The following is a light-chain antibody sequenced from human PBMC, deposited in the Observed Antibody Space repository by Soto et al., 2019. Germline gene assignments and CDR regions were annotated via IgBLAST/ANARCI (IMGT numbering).Light chain of an antibody. J-gene: IGLJ1*01. V-gene: IGLV1-47*01. CDR1: SSNIGSNY. CDR3: EAWDDSLSGLYV. Sequence: QSVLTQPPSASGTPGQRVTISCSGSSSNIGSNYVYWYQQLPGTAPKLLIYRNNQRPSGVPDRFSGSKSGTSASLAISGLGSEDGADYYCEAWDDSLSGLYVFGIGTKVTVL. CDR2: RNN.